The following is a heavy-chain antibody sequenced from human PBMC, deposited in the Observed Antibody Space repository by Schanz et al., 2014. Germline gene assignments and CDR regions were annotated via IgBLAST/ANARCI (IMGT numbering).Heavy chain of an antibody. Sequence: QVQLVQSGAEVKKPGASVKVSCKASGYTFTSYYMHWVRQAPGQGLEWMGIINPRGGSTSYAQKFQVRVTMTRATSTSTVYLELSSLRSEDTSVYSCARDGEAAAGCDSWGQGTLVTVSS. D-gene: IGHD6-13*01. CDR3: ARDGEAAAGCDS. V-gene: IGHV1-46*03. CDR2: INPRGGST. J-gene: IGHJ4*02. CDR1: GYTFTSYY.